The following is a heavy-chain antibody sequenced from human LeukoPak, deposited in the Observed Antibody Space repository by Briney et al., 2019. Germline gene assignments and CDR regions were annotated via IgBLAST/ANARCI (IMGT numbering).Heavy chain of an antibody. Sequence: PGGSLRLSCAASGFTFSSYAMHWVRQAPGKGLEWVAVISYDGSNKYYADSVKGRFTISRDNSKNTLYLQMNSLGAEDTAVYYCASGKGSVGAFDIWGQGTMVTVSS. V-gene: IGHV3-30-3*01. CDR1: GFTFSSYA. CDR2: ISYDGSNK. D-gene: IGHD1-26*01. CDR3: ASGKGSVGAFDI. J-gene: IGHJ3*02.